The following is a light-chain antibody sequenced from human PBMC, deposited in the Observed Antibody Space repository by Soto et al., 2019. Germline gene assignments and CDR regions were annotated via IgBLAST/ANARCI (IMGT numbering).Light chain of an antibody. Sequence: AIRMTQSPSSLSASTGDRVTITCRASQGISSYLAWYQQKPGKAPKLLIYAASTLQSGVPSRFSGSGSGTDFTLTISCLQSEDFATYYCQQYNSYSRTFGQGTRVEV. CDR3: QQYNSYSRT. V-gene: IGKV1-8*01. CDR1: QGISSY. J-gene: IGKJ1*01. CDR2: AAS.